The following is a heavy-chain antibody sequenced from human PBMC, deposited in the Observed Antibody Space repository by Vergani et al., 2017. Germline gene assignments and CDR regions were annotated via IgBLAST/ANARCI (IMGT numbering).Heavy chain of an antibody. D-gene: IGHD4-23*01. CDR2: ISGSGGST. V-gene: IGHV3-23*01. CDR3: ARDHETTVVTNWYFDL. J-gene: IGHJ2*01. Sequence: EVQLLESGGGLVQPGGSLRLSCAASGFTFSSYAMSWVRQAPGKGLEWVSAISGSGGSTYYADSVKGRFTISRDNSKNTLYLQMNSLRAEDTAVYYCARDHETTVVTNWYFDLWGRGTLVTVSS. CDR1: GFTFSSYA.